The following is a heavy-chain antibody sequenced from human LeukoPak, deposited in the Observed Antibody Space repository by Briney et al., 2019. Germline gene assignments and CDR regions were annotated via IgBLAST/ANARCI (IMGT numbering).Heavy chain of an antibody. CDR1: GYTFISYA. V-gene: IGHV1-3*04. Sequence: ASVTVSCTASGYTFISYAMHWVRQAPGQRLEWMGWINTANGNTKYSPKFQGRVTITRDTSASTAYMELSSLRSEDTAVYYCARAVSGAVRFYFDYWGQGTLVTVSS. CDR2: INTANGNT. CDR3: ARAVSGAVRFYFDY. J-gene: IGHJ4*02. D-gene: IGHD3-10*02.